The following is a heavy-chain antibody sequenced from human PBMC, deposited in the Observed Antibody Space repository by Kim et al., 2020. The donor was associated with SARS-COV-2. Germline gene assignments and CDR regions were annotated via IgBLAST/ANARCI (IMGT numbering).Heavy chain of an antibody. V-gene: IGHV4-39*07. CDR2: IYYSGST. D-gene: IGHD3-10*01. Sequence: SETLSLTCTLSGGSISSSSYYWGWIRQPPGKGQEWIGSIYYSGSTSYNPSLKSRVTISLDTSKNQFSLKLTSVTAADTAVYYCARDAVAGGYWAYWGQGTLVTVSS. J-gene: IGHJ4*02. CDR1: GGSISSSSYY. CDR3: ARDAVAGGYWAY.